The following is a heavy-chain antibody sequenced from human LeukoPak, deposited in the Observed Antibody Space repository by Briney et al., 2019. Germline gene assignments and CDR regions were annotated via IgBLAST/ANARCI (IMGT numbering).Heavy chain of an antibody. V-gene: IGHV3-23*01. CDR3: ARDSSLYYYYYGMDV. Sequence: KSGGSLRLSCAASGFTFSSYAMSWVRQAPGKGLEWVSAISGSGGSTYYADSVKGRFTISRDNAKNTLYLQMNSLRAEDTAVYYCARDSSLYYYYYGMDVWGQGTTVTVSS. J-gene: IGHJ6*02. CDR1: GFTFSSYA. CDR2: ISGSGGST.